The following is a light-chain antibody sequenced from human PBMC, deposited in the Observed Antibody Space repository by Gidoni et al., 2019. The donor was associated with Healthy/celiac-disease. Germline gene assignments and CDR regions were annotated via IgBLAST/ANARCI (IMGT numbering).Light chain of an antibody. J-gene: IGKJ4*01. Sequence: DIQMTQSPSTLSASVGDRVTITCRASQSIRSWLAWYQQKPGKAPKLLIYDASSLESGVPSRFSGSGSGTEFTLTISSLQPDGFATYYCQQYNSYSLTFGGGTKVEIK. CDR2: DAS. CDR1: QSIRSW. V-gene: IGKV1-5*01. CDR3: QQYNSYSLT.